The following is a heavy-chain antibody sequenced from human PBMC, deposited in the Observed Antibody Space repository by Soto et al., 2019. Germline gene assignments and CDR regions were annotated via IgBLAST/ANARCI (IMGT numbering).Heavy chain of an antibody. CDR3: ARGPLRYCISTSCYPTGYYYYGMDV. J-gene: IGHJ6*02. CDR1: GYTFTSYG. V-gene: IGHV1-18*01. CDR2: VNAYNGNT. Sequence: ASVKVSCKASGYTFTSYGISWVRQAPGQGLEWMGWVNAYNGNTNYAQKFQGRVTMTTDTSTSTAYMELRSLRSDDTAVYFCARGPLRYCISTSCYPTGYYYYGMDVWGQGTTVTVSS. D-gene: IGHD2-2*01.